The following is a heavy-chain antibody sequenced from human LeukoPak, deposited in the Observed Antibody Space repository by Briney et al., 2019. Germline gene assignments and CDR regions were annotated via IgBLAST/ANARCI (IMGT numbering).Heavy chain of an antibody. Sequence: PSETLSLTCAVYGGSFSGYYWSWIRQPPGKGLEWIGEINHSGSTNYNPSLKSRVTISVDTSKNQFSLKLSSVTAADTAVYYCASKIAAAGINWFDPWGQGTLVTVSS. D-gene: IGHD6-13*01. CDR1: GGSFSGYY. J-gene: IGHJ5*02. CDR3: ASKIAAAGINWFDP. CDR2: INHSGST. V-gene: IGHV4-34*01.